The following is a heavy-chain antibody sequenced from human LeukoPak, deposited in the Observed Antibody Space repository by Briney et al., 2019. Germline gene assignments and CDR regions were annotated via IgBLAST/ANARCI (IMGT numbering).Heavy chain of an antibody. CDR2: IWYDGSNK. J-gene: IGHJ4*02. Sequence: PGRSLRLSCAASGFTFSSYGMHWVRQAPGKGLEWVAVIWYDGSNKYYADSVKGRFTISRDNAKNSLFLQMNSLRAEDTAVYYCAREIYDQALDYWGQGTLVIASS. V-gene: IGHV3-33*01. D-gene: IGHD3-16*01. CDR3: AREIYDQALDY. CDR1: GFTFSSYG.